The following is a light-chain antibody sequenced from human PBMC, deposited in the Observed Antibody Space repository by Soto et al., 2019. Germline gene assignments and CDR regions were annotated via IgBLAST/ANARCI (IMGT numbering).Light chain of an antibody. Sequence: IQLTQSPSFLSASVGDRVTITCRASQGISDSLAWYQQKPGKAPSLLIYAASTLQSGVPSRFSGSGSGTDFTLTINSLQPEDFAAYYCQQLNSYPRTFGPGTKVDIK. CDR2: AAS. CDR1: QGISDS. CDR3: QQLNSYPRT. V-gene: IGKV1-9*01. J-gene: IGKJ3*01.